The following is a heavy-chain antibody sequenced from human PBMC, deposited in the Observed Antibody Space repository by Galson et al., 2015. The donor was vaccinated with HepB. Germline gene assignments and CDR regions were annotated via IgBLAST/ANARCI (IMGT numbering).Heavy chain of an antibody. CDR2: ISGSGGST. J-gene: IGHJ6*02. CDR1: GFTFSSYA. D-gene: IGHD2-2*01. Sequence: SLRLSCAASGFTFSSYAMSWVRQAPGKGLEWVSAISGSGGSTYYADSVKGRFTISRDNSKNTLYLQMNSLRAEDTAVYYCATSGVVPAAMWRFGMDVWGQGTTVTVSS. CDR3: ATSGVVPAAMWRFGMDV. V-gene: IGHV3-23*01.